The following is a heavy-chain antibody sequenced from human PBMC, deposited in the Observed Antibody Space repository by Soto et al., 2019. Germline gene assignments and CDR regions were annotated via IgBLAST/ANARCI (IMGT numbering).Heavy chain of an antibody. J-gene: IGHJ4*02. D-gene: IGHD2-21*01. V-gene: IGHV1-8*01. Sequence: GASVKVSCKATGYTFTSYDINWVRQAPGQGLEWMGWMIPNSGNTGYAQNFQGRVTITTDESMNTVYMELRSLRSDDTAVYYCARGGDGYNFGAVYWGQGTPVTVSS. CDR2: MIPNSGNT. CDR3: ARGGDGYNFGAVY. CDR1: GYTFTSYD.